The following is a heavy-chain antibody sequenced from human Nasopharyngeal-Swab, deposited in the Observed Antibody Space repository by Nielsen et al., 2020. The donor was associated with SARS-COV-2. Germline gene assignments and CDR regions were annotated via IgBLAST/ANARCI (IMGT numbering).Heavy chain of an antibody. CDR3: ARDIAVAGIAIFPYYYGMDV. CDR2: INAGNGNT. V-gene: IGHV1-3*01. J-gene: IGHJ6*02. D-gene: IGHD6-19*01. CDR1: GYTFTSYA. Sequence: ASVKVSCKASGYTFTSYAMHWVRQAPGQRLEWMGWINAGNGNTKYSQKFQGRVTITRDTSASTAYMELSSLRSEDTAVYYCARDIAVAGIAIFPYYYGMDVWGQGTTVTVSS.